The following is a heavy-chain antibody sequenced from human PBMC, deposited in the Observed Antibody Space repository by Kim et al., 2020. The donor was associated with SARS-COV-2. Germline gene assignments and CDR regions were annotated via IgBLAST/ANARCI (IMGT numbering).Heavy chain of an antibody. J-gene: IGHJ4*02. CDR2: ISSNGGST. CDR1: GFTFSSYA. V-gene: IGHV3-64D*09. D-gene: IGHD3-22*01. CDR3: VKDGSGGYYYDSSGGDFDY. Sequence: GGSLRLSCSASGFTFSSYAMHWVRQAPGKGLEYVSAISSNGGSTYYADSVKGRFTISRDNSKNTLYLQMSSLRAEDTAVYYCVKDGSGGYYYDSSGGDFDYWGQGPLVTVSS.